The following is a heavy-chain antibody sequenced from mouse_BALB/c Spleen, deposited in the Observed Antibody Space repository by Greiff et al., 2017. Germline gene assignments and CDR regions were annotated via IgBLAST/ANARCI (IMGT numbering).Heavy chain of an antibody. J-gene: IGHJ2*01. CDR2: ISSGGSYT. CDR3: TRDGGYYFDY. Sequence: DVHLVESGGGLVKPGGSLKLSCAASGFTFSSYTMSWVRQTPEKRLEWVATISSGGSYTYYPDSVKGLFTISRDNAKNTLYLQMSSLKSEDTAMYYCTRDGGYYFDYWGQGTTLTVSS. V-gene: IGHV5-6-4*01. CDR1: GFTFSSYT. D-gene: IGHD1-1*02.